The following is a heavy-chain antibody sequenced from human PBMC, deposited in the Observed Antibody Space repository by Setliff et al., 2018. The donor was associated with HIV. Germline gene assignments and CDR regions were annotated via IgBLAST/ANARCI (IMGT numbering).Heavy chain of an antibody. Sequence: GGSLRLSCAASGFAFSSYSMNWVRQAPGKGLEWISYNGIINGAKHYADSMEGRFTISRDDAKNSLYLQMDSLRAEDTAVYYCVRDRDWAFDYWGQGILVTVSS. CDR2: NGIINGAK. CDR3: VRDRDWAFDY. D-gene: IGHD3-9*01. V-gene: IGHV3-48*01. CDR1: GFAFSSYS. J-gene: IGHJ4*02.